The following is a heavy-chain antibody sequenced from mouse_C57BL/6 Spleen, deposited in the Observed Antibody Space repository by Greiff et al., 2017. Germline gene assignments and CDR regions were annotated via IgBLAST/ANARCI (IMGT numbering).Heavy chain of an antibody. CDR3: AREGSTMITTRGYFDY. CDR2: ILPGSGST. Sequence: QVQLQQSGAELMKPGASVKLSCKATGYTFTGYWIEWVKQRPGHGLEWIGEILPGSGSTNYNEKFKGKATFTAATSSNTAYMQLSSLTTEYSAIDYCAREGSTMITTRGYFDYWGQGTTLTVSS. CDR1: GYTFTGYW. V-gene: IGHV1-9*01. D-gene: IGHD2-4*01. J-gene: IGHJ2*01.